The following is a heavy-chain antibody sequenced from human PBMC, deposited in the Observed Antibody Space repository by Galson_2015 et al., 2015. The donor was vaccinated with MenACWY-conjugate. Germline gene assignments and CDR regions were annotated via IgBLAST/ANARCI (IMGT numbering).Heavy chain of an antibody. D-gene: IGHD2-2*01. Sequence: LTCTVSGGSISSSSYYWDWIRQPPGRGLEWIGTIYYSGSTYYNSSLESRVTISVDTSQNQFPLNLRPVTAADTAMYYCARHDRTAPARSGAFDIWGRGTMVTVSS. V-gene: IGHV4-39*01. J-gene: IGHJ3*02. CDR1: GGSISSSSYY. CDR2: IYYSGST. CDR3: ARHDRTAPARSGAFDI.